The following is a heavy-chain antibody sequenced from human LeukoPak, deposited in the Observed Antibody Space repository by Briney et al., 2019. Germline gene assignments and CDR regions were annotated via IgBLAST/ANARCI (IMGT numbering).Heavy chain of an antibody. CDR2: INHRGST. V-gene: IGHV4-34*01. CDR3: AKSLYGSGSYYNWFDP. Sequence: SETLSLTCVVYGGSFSGYHWSWIRQSPGKGLEWIGEINHRGSTNYNPSLKRRVTMSLDTSKNQFSLKLSSVTAADTAVYYCAKSLYGSGSYYNWFDPWGQGTLVTVSS. J-gene: IGHJ5*02. D-gene: IGHD3-10*01. CDR1: GGSFSGYH.